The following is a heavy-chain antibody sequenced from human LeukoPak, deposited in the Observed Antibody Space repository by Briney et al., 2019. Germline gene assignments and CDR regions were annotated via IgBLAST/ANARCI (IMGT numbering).Heavy chain of an antibody. J-gene: IGHJ5*02. D-gene: IGHD3-3*01. Sequence: GASVKVSCKASGGTFSSYAISWVRQAPGQGLEWMGGIIPIFGTANYAQKFQGRVTITADESTSTAYMELSSLRSEDTAVYYCATVLRNTRWFDPWGQGTLVTVSS. CDR2: IIPIFGTA. CDR1: GGTFSSYA. CDR3: ATVLRNTRWFDP. V-gene: IGHV1-69*13.